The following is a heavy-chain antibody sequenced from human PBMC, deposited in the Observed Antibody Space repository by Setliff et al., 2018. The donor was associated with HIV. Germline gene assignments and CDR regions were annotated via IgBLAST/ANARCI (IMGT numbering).Heavy chain of an antibody. CDR3: ARDDSNYRQHGMDV. Sequence: GSLRLSCAASGFTFEDYGMSWVRQVPGKGLEWVSYISSSGSTIYYADSVKGRFTISRDNAKNSLYLQMNSLRAEDTAVYYCARDDSNYRQHGMDVWGQGTTVTVSS. CDR1: GFTFEDYG. J-gene: IGHJ6*02. V-gene: IGHV3-48*03. CDR2: ISSSGSTI. D-gene: IGHD4-4*01.